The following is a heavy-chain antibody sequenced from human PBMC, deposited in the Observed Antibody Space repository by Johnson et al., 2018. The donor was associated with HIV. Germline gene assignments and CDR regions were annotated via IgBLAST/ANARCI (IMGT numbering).Heavy chain of an antibody. D-gene: IGHD6-6*01. Sequence: QVQLVESGGGVVQPGRSLRLSCAASGFTFSSYAMHWVRQAPGKGLEWVAVISYDGSNKYYAASMRGRFTISRDNAKNTLDLQMNSLRVEDTAVYYCARPSSIASLYDEFDIWGQGTMVTVSS. CDR2: ISYDGSNK. J-gene: IGHJ3*02. CDR1: GFTFSSYA. CDR3: ARPSSIASLYDEFDI. V-gene: IGHV3-30-3*01.